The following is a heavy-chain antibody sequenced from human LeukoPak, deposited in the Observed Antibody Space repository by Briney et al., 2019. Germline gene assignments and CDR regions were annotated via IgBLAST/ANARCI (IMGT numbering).Heavy chain of an antibody. J-gene: IGHJ4*02. D-gene: IGHD6-19*01. CDR1: GFTFSGYY. Sequence: GGSLRLSCAASGFTFSGYYMGWVRQAPGKGLEWVSCIGSSSTYTNYAGSVKGRFTISRDNAKNSLYLQMDGLRAEDTAVYYCARDRGAVAATWFDYWGQGTLVTVSS. V-gene: IGHV3-11*05. CDR3: ARDRGAVAATWFDY. CDR2: IGSSSTYT.